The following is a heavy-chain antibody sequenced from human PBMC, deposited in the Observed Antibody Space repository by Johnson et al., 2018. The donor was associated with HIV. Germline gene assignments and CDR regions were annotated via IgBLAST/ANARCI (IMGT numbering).Heavy chain of an antibody. Sequence: QVQLVESGGGVVQPGRSLRLSCVASGFTFSSYGMHWVRQAPGKGLEWVAIVSYDGSKKYYPDSVKGRFTISRDNSKNTLYLQMDSLRAEETAVYYCAKIRTSGTGDAFDIWGQGTMVTVSS. CDR1: GFTFSSYG. CDR3: AKIRTSGTGDAFDI. J-gene: IGHJ3*02. D-gene: IGHD1-14*01. CDR2: VSYDGSKK. V-gene: IGHV3-30*18.